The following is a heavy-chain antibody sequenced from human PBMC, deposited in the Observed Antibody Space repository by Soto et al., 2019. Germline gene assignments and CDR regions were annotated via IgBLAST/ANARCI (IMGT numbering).Heavy chain of an antibody. CDR2: IYYSGST. V-gene: IGHV4-31*03. CDR1: GGSISSGGYY. CDR3: AREDRAPLGYGMDV. J-gene: IGHJ6*02. Sequence: LSLTCTVSGGSISSGGYYWSWIRQHPGKGLEWIGYIYYSGSTYYNPSLKSRVTISVDTSKNQFSLKLSSVTAADTAVYYCAREDRAPLGYGMDVWGQGTTVTVSS.